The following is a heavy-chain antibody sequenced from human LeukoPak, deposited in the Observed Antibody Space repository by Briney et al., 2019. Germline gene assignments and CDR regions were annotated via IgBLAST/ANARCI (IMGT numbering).Heavy chain of an antibody. CDR3: ARGRVRPFDP. V-gene: IGHV1-18*01. D-gene: IGHD4-23*01. Sequence: ASVKVSCKASGYTFTSYGISWVRQAPGQGLEWMGWISAYNGNTNYAQKLQGRVTMTTSTPTSTAYLGLRSVRSDDTAVYYCARGRVRPFDPWGQGTLVTVSS. CDR2: ISAYNGNT. CDR1: GYTFTSYG. J-gene: IGHJ5*02.